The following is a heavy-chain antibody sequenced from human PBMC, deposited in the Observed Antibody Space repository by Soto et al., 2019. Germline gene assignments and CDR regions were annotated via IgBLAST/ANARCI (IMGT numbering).Heavy chain of an antibody. CDR2: IYHSGST. CDR1: GYSISSGYY. CDR3: ASVRYCSGGSCYPQFDY. Sequence: SETLSLTCAVSGYSISSGYYWGWIRQPPGKGLEWIGSIYHSGSTYYNPSLKSRVTISVDTSKNQFSLKLSSVTAADTAVYYCASVRYCSGGSCYPQFDYWGQGTLVTVSS. J-gene: IGHJ4*02. V-gene: IGHV4-38-2*01. D-gene: IGHD2-15*01.